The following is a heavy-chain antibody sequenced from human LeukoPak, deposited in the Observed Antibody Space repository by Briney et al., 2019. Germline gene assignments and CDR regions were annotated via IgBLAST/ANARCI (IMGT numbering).Heavy chain of an antibody. CDR2: ISYDGNTQ. D-gene: IGHD5-24*01. CDR1: GFTFSSYG. V-gene: IGHV3-30*18. J-gene: IGHJ4*02. CDR3: AKGRMMATIMISFDY. Sequence: PGRSLRLSCAASGFTFSSYGMHWVRQAPGKGLEWVAVISYDGNTQYYADSVKGQFTISRDNSNNMLSLQMNSLKAEDTAVDYCAKGRMMATIMISFDYWGRGTLVTVSS.